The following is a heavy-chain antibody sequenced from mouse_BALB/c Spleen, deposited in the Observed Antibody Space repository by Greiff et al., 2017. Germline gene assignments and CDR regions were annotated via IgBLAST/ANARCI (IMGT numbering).Heavy chain of an antibody. Sequence: VQLQQSGPELVKPGASVKISCKASGYSFTGYYMHWVKQSHVKSLEWIGRINPYNGATSYNQNFKDKASLTVDKSSSTAYMELHSLTSEDSAVYYCARSDYGSSYVAWFAYWGQGTLVTVSA. J-gene: IGHJ3*01. CDR3: ARSDYGSSYVAWFAY. CDR2: INPYNGAT. V-gene: IGHV1-31*01. CDR1: GYSFTGYY. D-gene: IGHD1-1*01.